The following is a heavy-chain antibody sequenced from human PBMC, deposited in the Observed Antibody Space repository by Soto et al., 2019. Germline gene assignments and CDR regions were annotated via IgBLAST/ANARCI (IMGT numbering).Heavy chain of an antibody. CDR3: ARSSISKKIDY. Sequence: QVQLQESGPGLVKPSQTLTLTCSVSGGSINSGGYYWTWIRQHPGKGLEWIGNIYYSGSTSYKPSLKTRVTISIDTSKTHFSLKPSSVTAADTAVYYCARSSISKKIDYWGQGTLVTVSS. CDR2: IYYSGST. J-gene: IGHJ4*02. D-gene: IGHD2-2*01. CDR1: GGSINSGGYY. V-gene: IGHV4-31*03.